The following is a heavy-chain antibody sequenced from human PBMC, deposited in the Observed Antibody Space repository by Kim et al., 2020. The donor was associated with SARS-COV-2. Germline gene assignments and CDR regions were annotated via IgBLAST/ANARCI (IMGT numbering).Heavy chain of an antibody. Sequence: ASVKVSCKASGYTFTSYAMNWVRQAPGQGLEWMGWINTNTGNPTYAQGFTGRFVFSLDTSVSTAYLQISSLKAEDTAVYYCARVLYSSSWPAEPFDYWGQGTLVTVSS. CDR2: INTNTGNP. J-gene: IGHJ4*02. D-gene: IGHD6-13*01. CDR3: ARVLYSSSWPAEPFDY. CDR1: GYTFTSYA. V-gene: IGHV7-4-1*02.